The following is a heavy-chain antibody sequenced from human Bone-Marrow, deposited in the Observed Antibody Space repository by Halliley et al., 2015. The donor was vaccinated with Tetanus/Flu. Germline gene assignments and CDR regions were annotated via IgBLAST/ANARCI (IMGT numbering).Heavy chain of an antibody. Sequence: SLRLSCAASGFDFSKYWITWVRQAPGKGLEWVANIKQDGSETYYGDSVKGRFTVSRDNAENSLFLHMSGLRAEGTGFYYCARGSLVWGQGTLVTVSS. CDR3: ARGSLV. D-gene: IGHD3-16*02. V-gene: IGHV3-7*01. J-gene: IGHJ4*02. CDR2: IKQDGSET. CDR1: GFDFSKYW.